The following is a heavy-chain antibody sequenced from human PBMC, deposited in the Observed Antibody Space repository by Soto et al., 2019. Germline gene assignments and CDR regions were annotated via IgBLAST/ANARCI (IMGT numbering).Heavy chain of an antibody. D-gene: IGHD4-17*01. Sequence: EVQLLESGGGLVQPGGSLRLSCAASGFTFSSYAMTWVRQAPGKGLVWVSAISGSGGSTYYADSVKGRFTISRDNSKNALYLQMNSLRVEDTAVYYCDNQRLRRPWGQGTLVTVSS. J-gene: IGHJ5*02. CDR2: ISGSGGST. V-gene: IGHV3-23*01. CDR3: DNQRLRRP. CDR1: GFTFSSYA.